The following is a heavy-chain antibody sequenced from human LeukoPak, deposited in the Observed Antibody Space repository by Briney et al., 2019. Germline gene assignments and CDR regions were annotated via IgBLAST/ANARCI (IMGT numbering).Heavy chain of an antibody. CDR2: INHSGST. CDR3: ARVKVMWDKWWPTPVGFDP. V-gene: IGHV4-34*01. J-gene: IGHJ5*02. Sequence: SETLSLTCAVYGGSFSGYYWSWIRQPPGKGLEWIGEINHSGSTNYNPSLKSRVTISVDTSKNQFSLKLSSVTAADTAVYYCARVKVMWDKWWPTPVGFDPWGQGTLVTVSS. CDR1: GGSFSGYY. D-gene: IGHD2-15*01.